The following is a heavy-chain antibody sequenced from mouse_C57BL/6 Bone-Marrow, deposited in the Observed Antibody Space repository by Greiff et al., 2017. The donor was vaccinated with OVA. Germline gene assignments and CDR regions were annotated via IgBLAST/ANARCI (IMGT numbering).Heavy chain of an antibody. CDR3: ARLPSNYDFDY. CDR2: INPSTGGT. V-gene: IGHV1-43*01. D-gene: IGHD2-5*01. Sequence: VQLKESGPELVKPGASVKISCKASGYSFTGYYMHWVKQSSEKSLEWIGEINPSTGGTSYNQKFKGKATLTVDKSSSTAYMQLKSLTSEDSAVYYFARLPSNYDFDYWGQGTTLTVSS. CDR1: GYSFTGYY. J-gene: IGHJ2*01.